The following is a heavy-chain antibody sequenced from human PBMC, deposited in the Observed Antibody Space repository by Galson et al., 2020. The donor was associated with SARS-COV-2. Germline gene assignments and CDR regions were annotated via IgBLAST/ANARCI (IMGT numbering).Heavy chain of an antibody. V-gene: IGHV1-2*02. CDR3: ARAGLYYDYVWGSYRFFDY. Sequence: ASVKVPCKASGYTFTGYYMHWVRQAPGQGLEWMGWINPNSGGTNYAQKFQGRVTMTRDTSISTAYMELSRLRSDDTAVYYCARAGLYYDYVWGSYRFFDYWGQGTLVTVSS. CDR1: GYTFTGYY. CDR2: INPNSGGT. J-gene: IGHJ4*02. D-gene: IGHD3-16*02.